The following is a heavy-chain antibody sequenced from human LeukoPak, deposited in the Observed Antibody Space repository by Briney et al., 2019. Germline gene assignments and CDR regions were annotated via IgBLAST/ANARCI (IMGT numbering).Heavy chain of an antibody. CDR3: AKDGTGGYYYLDY. Sequence: PGGSLRLSCAASEFTFSSHGMHWVRQAPGMGLEWVALILYDGSNEYYADSVQGRFTISRDSSRNTLYLQMNSLRAEDTAVYYCAKDGTGGYYYLDYWGQGTLVTVSS. J-gene: IGHJ4*02. CDR1: EFTFSSHG. D-gene: IGHD3-22*01. V-gene: IGHV3-30*18. CDR2: ILYDGSNE.